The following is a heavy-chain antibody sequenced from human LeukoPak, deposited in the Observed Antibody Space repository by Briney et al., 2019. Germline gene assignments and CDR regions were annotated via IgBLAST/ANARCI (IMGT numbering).Heavy chain of an antibody. J-gene: IGHJ4*02. CDR1: GYTFTSYG. V-gene: IGHV1-18*01. CDR2: ISAYNGNT. CDR3: ARVVFAYCGGDCPSGIDY. Sequence: ASVKVPCKASGYTFTSYGISWVRQAPGQGLEWMGWISAYNGNTNYEQKLQGRVTMTTDTSTSTAYMELRSLRSDDTAVYYCARVVFAYCGGDCPSGIDYWGQGTLVTVSS. D-gene: IGHD2-21*01.